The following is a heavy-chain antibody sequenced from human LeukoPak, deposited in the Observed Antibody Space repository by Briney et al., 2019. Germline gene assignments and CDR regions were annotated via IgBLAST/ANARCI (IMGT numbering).Heavy chain of an antibody. CDR1: GGSFSGYY. D-gene: IGHD6-19*01. CDR2: INHSGST. J-gene: IGHJ4*02. V-gene: IGHV4-34*01. CDR3: ARGRWLDHYFDY. Sequence: SETLSLTCAVYGGSFSGYYWSWIRQPPGKGLGWIGEINHSGSTNYNPSLKSRVTISVDTSKNQFSLKLSSVTAADTAVYYCARGRWLDHYFDYWGQGILVTVSS.